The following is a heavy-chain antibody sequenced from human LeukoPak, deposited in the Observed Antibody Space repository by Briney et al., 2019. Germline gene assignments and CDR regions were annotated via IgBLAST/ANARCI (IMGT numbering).Heavy chain of an antibody. CDR1: GYIFTDYY. V-gene: IGHV1/OR15-1*01. CDR2: INPNSGGT. D-gene: IGHD3-22*01. Sequence: ASVKVSCKASGYIFTDYYMHWVRQAPGQELGWMGRINPNSGGTNYAQKFQGRVTMTRDTSISTAYTELSSLRSEDTATYYCASSVSPYYYDSSGYNDYWGQGTLVTVSS. J-gene: IGHJ4*02. CDR3: ASSVSPYYYDSSGYNDY.